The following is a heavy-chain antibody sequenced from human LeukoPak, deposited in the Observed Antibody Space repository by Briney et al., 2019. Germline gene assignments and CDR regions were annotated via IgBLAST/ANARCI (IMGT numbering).Heavy chain of an antibody. J-gene: IGHJ3*02. D-gene: IGHD3-22*01. CDR1: GYTFTSYY. Sequence: ASVKVSCKASGYTFTSYYMHWVRQAPGQGLEWMGWINPNSGGTNYAQKFQGRVTMTRDTSISTAYMELSRLRSDDTAVYYCARVIPVVVVPHQDAFDIWGQGTMVTVSS. CDR2: INPNSGGT. V-gene: IGHV1-2*02. CDR3: ARVIPVVVVPHQDAFDI.